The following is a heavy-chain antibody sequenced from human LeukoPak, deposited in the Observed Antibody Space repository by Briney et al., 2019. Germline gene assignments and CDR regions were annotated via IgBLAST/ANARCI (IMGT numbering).Heavy chain of an antibody. D-gene: IGHD6-13*01. CDR3: ARGAAARLIWFDP. CDR2: INLSGGST. J-gene: IGHJ5*02. CDR1: GYTSTSYY. V-gene: IGHV1-46*03. Sequence: ASVKVSCKASGYTSTSYYMHWVRQAPGQGLEWMGIINLSGGSTSYAQKFQGRVTMTRDTSTSTVYMELSSLRSEDTAVYYCARGAAARLIWFDPWGQGTLVTVSS.